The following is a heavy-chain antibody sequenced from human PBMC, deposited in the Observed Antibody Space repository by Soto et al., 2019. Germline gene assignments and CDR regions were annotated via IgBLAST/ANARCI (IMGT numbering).Heavy chain of an antibody. V-gene: IGHV4-59*08. CDR3: ARHGPHIRGFFFDY. J-gene: IGHJ4*02. Sequence: PSETLSLTCTVSGGSISSYYWSWIRQPPGKGLEWIGYIYYSGSTNYNPSLKSRVTISVDTSKNQFSLKLSSVTAADTAVYYCARHGPHIRGFFFDYWGQGTLVTVSS. D-gene: IGHD3-10*01. CDR2: IYYSGST. CDR1: GGSISSYY.